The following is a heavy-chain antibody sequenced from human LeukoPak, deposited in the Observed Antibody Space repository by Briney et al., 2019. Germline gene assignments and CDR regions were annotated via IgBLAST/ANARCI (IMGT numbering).Heavy chain of an antibody. J-gene: IGHJ4*02. D-gene: IGHD3-16*01. CDR2: VHYSGST. CDR3: ARDGGGTLYGPHDY. CDR1: TDSISSGDYY. Sequence: SEALSLTCTVSTDSISSGDYYWDWFRQPPGKGLEWIGNVHYSGSTYYNPSLKSRVTISIDTSKNRFSLNLRSVTAADTAVYYCARDGGGTLYGPHDYWGRGTLVTVSS. V-gene: IGHV4-39*07.